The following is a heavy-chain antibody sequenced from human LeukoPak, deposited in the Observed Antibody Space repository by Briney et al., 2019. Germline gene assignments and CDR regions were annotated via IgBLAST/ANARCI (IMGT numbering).Heavy chain of an antibody. CDR2: IRYNGNNQ. Sequence: GGSLRLSCAASGFTFNNYGMHWVRQAPGKGLEWVAFIRYNGNNQYYADSVKGRFTISRDNSKNTLYLQMSSLRAEDTAVYYCAKIRAPAYDFWGQGTMVTVSS. V-gene: IGHV3-30*02. CDR3: AKIRAPAYDF. J-gene: IGHJ3*01. CDR1: GFTFNNYG. D-gene: IGHD3-3*02.